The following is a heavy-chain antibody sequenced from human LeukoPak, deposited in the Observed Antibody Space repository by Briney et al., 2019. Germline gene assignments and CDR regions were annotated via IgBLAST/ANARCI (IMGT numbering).Heavy chain of an antibody. CDR1: GFTFNDYA. J-gene: IGHJ3*02. CDR3: AKKGRRGAPDAFDI. CDR2: ITEDGGST. Sequence: GGSLRLSCAASGFTFNDYAMHWVRQAPGKGLEWVSLITEDGGSTYYADSVKGRFTISRDNNKNSLYLQMNSLRPEDTALYYCAKKGRRGAPDAFDIWGQGTMVTVSS. V-gene: IGHV3-43*02.